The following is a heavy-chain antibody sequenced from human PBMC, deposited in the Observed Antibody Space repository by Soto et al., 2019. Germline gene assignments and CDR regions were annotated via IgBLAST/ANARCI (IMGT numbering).Heavy chain of an antibody. V-gene: IGHV3-23*01. CDR1: GFTFSTYA. CDR3: AKWYRYCSGGRCYGGYMDV. CDR2: IGGSGTHT. Sequence: EVQILESGGGLVQPGGSLRLSCAASGFTFSTYAMSWVRQAPGKGLEWVSAIGGSGTHTYYADSVKGRFTISRDNSKNTLYLQMNSLRAEDTALYYCAKWYRYCSGGRCYGGYMDVWGKGTTVTVSS. J-gene: IGHJ6*03. D-gene: IGHD2-15*01.